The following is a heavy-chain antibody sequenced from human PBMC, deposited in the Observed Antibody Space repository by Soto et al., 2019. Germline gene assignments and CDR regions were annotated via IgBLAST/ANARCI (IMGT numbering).Heavy chain of an antibody. J-gene: IGHJ4*02. V-gene: IGHV1-18*01. CDR3: LRAAGGITSPFDY. CDR1: GYTFTNYG. D-gene: IGHD3-16*01. CDR2: ISAYNGNT. Sequence: ASVKVSCKASGYTFTNYGINWVRQAPGQGLEWMGWISAYNGNTNYAQKFQGRVTMTTDTSTSTAYMELRSLSSDDTAVYFCLRAAGGITSPFDYWGQGTLVTVSS.